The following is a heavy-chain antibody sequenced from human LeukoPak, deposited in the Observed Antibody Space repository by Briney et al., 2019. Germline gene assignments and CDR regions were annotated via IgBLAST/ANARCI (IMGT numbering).Heavy chain of an antibody. J-gene: IGHJ4*02. V-gene: IGHV3-64*01. CDR3: AKDDGRGYSYGLSY. CDR1: GFTFSSYA. Sequence: GGSLRLSCAASGFTFSSYAMHWVRQAPGKGLEYVSAISSNGNSTYYANSVKGRFTISRDNSKNTLYLQMGSLRAEDTAFYYCAKDDGRGYSYGLSYWGQGTLVTVSS. CDR2: ISSNGNST. D-gene: IGHD5-18*01.